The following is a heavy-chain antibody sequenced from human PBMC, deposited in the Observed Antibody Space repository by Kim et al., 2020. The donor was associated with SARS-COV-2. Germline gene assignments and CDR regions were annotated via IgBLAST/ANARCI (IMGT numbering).Heavy chain of an antibody. D-gene: IGHD6-13*01. CDR3: ASDQTAAGPTTFAY. Sequence: AGSVKGRFTVSRHNAKNTLYLQMTCLRVEDTAGYYCASDQTAAGPTTFAYWGHGTLVTVSS. V-gene: IGHV3-74*01. J-gene: IGHJ4*01.